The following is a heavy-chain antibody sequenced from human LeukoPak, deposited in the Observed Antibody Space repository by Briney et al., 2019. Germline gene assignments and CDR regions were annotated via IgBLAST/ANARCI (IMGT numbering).Heavy chain of an antibody. V-gene: IGHV3-33*01. CDR2: IWYDGSNK. J-gene: IGHJ4*02. Sequence: PGGSLRLSCAASGFTFSSYGMHWVRQAPVKGLEWVAVIWYDGSNKYYADSVKGRFTISRDNSKNTLYLQMNSLRAEDTAVYYCARDLTSIAAAGTGANWGQGTLVTVSS. CDR3: ARDLTSIAAAGTGAN. D-gene: IGHD6-13*01. CDR1: GFTFSSYG.